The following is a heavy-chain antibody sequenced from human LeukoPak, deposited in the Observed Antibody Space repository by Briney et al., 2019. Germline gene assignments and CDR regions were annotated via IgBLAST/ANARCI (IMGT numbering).Heavy chain of an antibody. Sequence: GGSLRLSCAASGFTFSSYSMNWVRQAPGKGREWVSSISSSSSYIYYADSVKGRFTISRDNAKNSLYLQMNSLRAEDTAVYYCARDPIYCSSTSCSLGAFDIWGQGTMVTVSS. CDR3: ARDPIYCSSTSCSLGAFDI. CDR2: ISSSSSYI. CDR1: GFTFSSYS. D-gene: IGHD2-2*01. J-gene: IGHJ3*02. V-gene: IGHV3-21*01.